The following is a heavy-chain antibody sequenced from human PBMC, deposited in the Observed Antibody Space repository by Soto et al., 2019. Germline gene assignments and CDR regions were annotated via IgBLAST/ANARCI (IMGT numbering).Heavy chain of an antibody. Sequence: GASVKVSCKASGYTFTSYYMHWVRQAPGQGLEWMGIINPSGGSTSYAQKFQGRVTMTRDTSTSTVYMELSSLRSEDTAVYYCARAYVLLAAAGTSVGSYYYYGMDGWGQGTTVTVSS. CDR2: INPSGGST. J-gene: IGHJ6*02. CDR3: ARAYVLLAAAGTSVGSYYYYGMDG. V-gene: IGHV1-46*03. D-gene: IGHD6-13*01. CDR1: GYTFTSYY.